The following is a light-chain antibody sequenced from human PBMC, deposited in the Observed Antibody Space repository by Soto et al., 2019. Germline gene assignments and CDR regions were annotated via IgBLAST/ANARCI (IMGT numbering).Light chain of an antibody. CDR1: QSVSSY. CDR3: QQRSDSLT. Sequence: LTRSLATIPLTAGERASVSRRASQSVSSYLAWYQQKPGQAPRLLIYNTSKRATGIPARFSGSGSGTGFTLTISCLAPVEFAGYYCQQRSDSLTFGGGTKVDIK. J-gene: IGKJ4*01. CDR2: NTS. V-gene: IGKV3-11*01.